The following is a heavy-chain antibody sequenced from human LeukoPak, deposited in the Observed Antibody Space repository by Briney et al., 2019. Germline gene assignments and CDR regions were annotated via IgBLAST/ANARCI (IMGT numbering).Heavy chain of an antibody. Sequence: ASVTVSCKASGYTFTGYYMHWVRQAPGQGLEWMGWINPNSGGTNYAQKFQGRVTMTRDTSISTAYMELSRLRSDDTAVYYCAGDRGCSGGSCYFSWGQGTLVTVSS. CDR3: AGDRGCSGGSCYFS. CDR1: GYTFTGYY. J-gene: IGHJ4*02. CDR2: INPNSGGT. V-gene: IGHV1-2*02. D-gene: IGHD2-15*01.